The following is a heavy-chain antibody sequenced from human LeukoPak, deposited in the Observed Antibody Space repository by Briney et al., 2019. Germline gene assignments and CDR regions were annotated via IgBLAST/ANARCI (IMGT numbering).Heavy chain of an antibody. D-gene: IGHD2-2*01. CDR1: GFTFSDYY. CDR2: ISSSGSTI. CDR3: ARWVVAVPAAPPFDY. V-gene: IGHV3-11*01. J-gene: IGHJ4*02. Sequence: PGGSLRLSCAASGFTFSDYYMSWIRQAPGEGLEWFSYISSSGSTIYYADSVKGRFTISRDNAKNSLYLQMNSLRAEDTAVYYCARWVVAVPAAPPFDYWGQGTLVTVSS.